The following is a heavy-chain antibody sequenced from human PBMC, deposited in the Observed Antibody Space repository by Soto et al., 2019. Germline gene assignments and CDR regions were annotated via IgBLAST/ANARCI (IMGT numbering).Heavy chain of an antibody. V-gene: IGHV4-30-4*01. Sequence: SETLSLTCTVSGGSINSGDYYWTWVRQPPGKGLEWIGNIFHSGITYYTPSLQSRVTISLDTSKNHFSLKLSSVTPADTAVYYCARDRYYGSGTYYNFYSGMDVWGQGTTVTVSS. D-gene: IGHD3-10*01. CDR3: ARDRYYGSGTYYNFYSGMDV. CDR2: IFHSGIT. J-gene: IGHJ6*02. CDR1: GGSINSGDYY.